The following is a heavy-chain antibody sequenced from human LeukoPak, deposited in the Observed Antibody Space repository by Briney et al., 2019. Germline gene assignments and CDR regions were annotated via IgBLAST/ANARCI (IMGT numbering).Heavy chain of an antibody. Sequence: NPSETLSLTCSVSDGSINSYYWNWIRRPPGKGLEWIGYIYYNGNTNYSPSLKSRVTMSVDTSENLFSLKVSSVTAADTAVYYCARGRSNYYGMDVWGQGTTVTVSS. CDR3: ARGRSNYYGMDV. CDR2: IYYNGNT. J-gene: IGHJ6*02. V-gene: IGHV4-59*01. D-gene: IGHD1-26*01. CDR1: DGSINSYY.